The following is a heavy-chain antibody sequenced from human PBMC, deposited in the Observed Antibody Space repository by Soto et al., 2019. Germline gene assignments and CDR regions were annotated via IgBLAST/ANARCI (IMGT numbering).Heavy chain of an antibody. CDR2: ISGSGGST. J-gene: IGHJ4*02. Sequence: GSLRLSCSASGFTFSSYGMSWVRQAPGKGLEWVSAISGSGGSTYYADSVKGRFTISRDNSKNTLYLQMNSLRAEDTAVYYCAKGRYSSGWSTDYWGQGTLVTVSS. D-gene: IGHD6-19*01. CDR3: AKGRYSSGWSTDY. V-gene: IGHV3-23*01. CDR1: GFTFSSYG.